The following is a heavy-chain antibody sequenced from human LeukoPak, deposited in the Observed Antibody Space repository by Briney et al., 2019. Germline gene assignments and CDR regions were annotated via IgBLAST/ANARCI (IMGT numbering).Heavy chain of an antibody. CDR3: ARDLKLPLHPVLLWFGELLYSDYYYGMDV. D-gene: IGHD3-10*01. Sequence: GASVKVSCRASGYTFTSYGISWVRQAPGQGLEWMGWISAYNGNTNYAQKLQGRVTMTTDTSTSTAYMELRSLRSDDTAVYYCARDLKLPLHPVLLWFGELLYSDYYYGMDVWGQGTTVTVSS. CDR2: ISAYNGNT. CDR1: GYTFTSYG. V-gene: IGHV1-18*01. J-gene: IGHJ6*02.